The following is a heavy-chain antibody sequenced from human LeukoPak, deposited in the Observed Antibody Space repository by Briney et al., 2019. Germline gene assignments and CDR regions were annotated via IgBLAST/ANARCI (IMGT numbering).Heavy chain of an antibody. D-gene: IGHD1-26*01. V-gene: IGHV3-33*01. CDR2: IWNDGSNT. CDR1: GFIFSDYG. J-gene: IGHJ3*01. Sequence: GRSLRLSCAASGFIFSDYGMHWVRQAPGKGLEWVAVIWNDGSNTYYGDSVKGLFTIPRDNSKNTVYLQMNSLRAEDTAVYYCARDNAGLVKHLDAFDLWGQGTMVTVAS. CDR3: ARDNAGLVKHLDAFDL.